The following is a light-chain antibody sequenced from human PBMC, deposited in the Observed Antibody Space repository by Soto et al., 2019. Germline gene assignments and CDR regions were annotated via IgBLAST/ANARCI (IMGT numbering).Light chain of an antibody. Sequence: QSALTQPPSVSGSPGQSVAISCTGTSSDVGGYNRVAWYQQAPGEAPKLLIYDVSNRPSGGSTRFSGSKSGNTASLTISGLQAEDEADYYCTSYASGSAYVFGPGTKVTVL. CDR2: DVS. J-gene: IGLJ1*01. V-gene: IGLV2-18*02. CDR3: TSYASGSAYV. CDR1: SSDVGGYNR.